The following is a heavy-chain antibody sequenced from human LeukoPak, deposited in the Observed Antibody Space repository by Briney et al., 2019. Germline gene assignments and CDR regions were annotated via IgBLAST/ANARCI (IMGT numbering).Heavy chain of an antibody. CDR1: GGTSSSYT. Sequence: ASVKVSCKASGGTSSSYTISWLRHAPGQGLELMGRIIPIDGVENYAQKFQGRVTITADKLTSTAYMELSSLRSEDTAVYYCARALDCTNGVCFGDDAFDIWGQGTMVTVSS. CDR3: ARALDCTNGVCFGDDAFDI. CDR2: IIPIDGVE. J-gene: IGHJ3*02. V-gene: IGHV1-69*02. D-gene: IGHD2-8*01.